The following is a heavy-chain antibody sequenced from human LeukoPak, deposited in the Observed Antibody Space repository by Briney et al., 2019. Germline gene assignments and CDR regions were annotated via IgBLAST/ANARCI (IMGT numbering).Heavy chain of an antibody. Sequence: GGSLRPSCTASGFTFGDYAMSWVRQAPGKGLEWVGFIRSKGYGGSTEYAASVRGRFTISRDDSKSIAYLQMSSLQTEDTAVYYCTRGQYANLFWGQGTLVTVSS. CDR3: TRGQYANLF. V-gene: IGHV3-49*04. D-gene: IGHD2-2*01. CDR1: GFTFGDYA. CDR2: IRSKGYGGST. J-gene: IGHJ4*02.